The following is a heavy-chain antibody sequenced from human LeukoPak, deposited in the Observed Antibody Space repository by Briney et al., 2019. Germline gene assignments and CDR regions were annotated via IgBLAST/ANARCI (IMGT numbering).Heavy chain of an antibody. Sequence: SETLSLTCTVSGGSVISGSYYWSWIRQPPGKGLEWIGYIYYSGSTNYNPSLKSRVTISVDTSKNQFSLKLSSVTAADTAVYYCARDYGVARRDYYYGMDVWGQGTTVTVSS. CDR1: GGSVISGSYY. CDR3: ARDYGVARRDYYYGMDV. V-gene: IGHV4-61*01. CDR2: IYYSGST. J-gene: IGHJ6*02. D-gene: IGHD4-17*01.